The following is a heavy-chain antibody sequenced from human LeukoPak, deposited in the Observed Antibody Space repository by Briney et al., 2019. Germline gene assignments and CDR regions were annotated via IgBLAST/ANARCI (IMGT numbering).Heavy chain of an antibody. Sequence: PGGSLRLSCAASGFTVSSNYMSWVRQAPGRGLEWVSAISGSGGSTYYADSVKGRFTISRDNSKNTLYLQMNSLRAEDTAVYYCAKGSSGWYPDGGNTDYWGQGTLVTVSS. CDR2: ISGSGGST. J-gene: IGHJ4*02. V-gene: IGHV3-23*01. CDR1: GFTVSSNY. CDR3: AKGSSGWYPDGGNTDY. D-gene: IGHD6-19*01.